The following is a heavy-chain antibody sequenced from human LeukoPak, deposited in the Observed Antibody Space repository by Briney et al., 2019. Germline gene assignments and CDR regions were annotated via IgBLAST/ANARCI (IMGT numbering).Heavy chain of an antibody. J-gene: IGHJ4*02. CDR2: MNPNSGNT. D-gene: IGHD3-3*01. Sequence: ASVKVSCKASRYTLTSYDINWVRQATGQGLEWMGWMNPNSGNTGYAQKFQGRVTMTRNTSISTAYMELSSLRSEDTAVYYCARGEYDFWSGYRNGFDYWGQGTLVTVSS. CDR1: RYTLTSYD. CDR3: ARGEYDFWSGYRNGFDY. V-gene: IGHV1-8*01.